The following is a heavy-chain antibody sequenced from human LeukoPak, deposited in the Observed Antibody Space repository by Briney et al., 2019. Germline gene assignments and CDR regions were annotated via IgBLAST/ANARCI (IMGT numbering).Heavy chain of an antibody. J-gene: IGHJ4*02. CDR1: GGSISNYY. Sequence: SETLSLTCNVSGGSISNYYWSWIRQPPGKGLEWIGYIYYTGSTNHNPSLKSRITISLDTSKRQFSLNLRSVTAADTAVYYCASDYGSGSYRFDYWGQGTLVSVSS. CDR2: IYYTGST. CDR3: ASDYGSGSYRFDY. D-gene: IGHD3-10*01. V-gene: IGHV4-59*01.